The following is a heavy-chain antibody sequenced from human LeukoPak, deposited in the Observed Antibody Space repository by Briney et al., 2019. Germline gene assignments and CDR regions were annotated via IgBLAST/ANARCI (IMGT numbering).Heavy chain of an antibody. CDR3: AKNGDRGAYCSGGTCYPYYYYNMDV. J-gene: IGHJ6*03. V-gene: IGHV3-30*04. CDR2: ISYDGSNK. Sequence: GGSLRLSCAASGFTFSSYAMHWVRQAPGKGLEWVAVISYDGSNKYYADSVKGRFTISRDNSKNTLYLQMNSLRAEDTAIYSCAKNGDRGAYCSGGTCYPYYYYNMDVWGIGTTVTVSS. CDR1: GFTFSSYA. D-gene: IGHD2-15*01.